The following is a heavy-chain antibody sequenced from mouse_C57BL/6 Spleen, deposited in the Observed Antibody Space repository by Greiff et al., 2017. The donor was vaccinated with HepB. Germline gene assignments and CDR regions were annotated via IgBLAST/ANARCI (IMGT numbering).Heavy chain of an antibody. V-gene: IGHV14-2*01. D-gene: IGHD1-1*01. J-gene: IGHJ2*01. CDR1: GFNIKDYY. CDR2: IDPEDGET. CDR3: ASGYYGSSPLFDY. Sequence: EVKLMESGAELVKPGASVKLSCTASGFNIKDYYMHWVKQRTEQGLEWIGRIDPEDGETKYAPKFQGKATITADTSSNTAYLQLSSLTSEDTAVYYCASGYYGSSPLFDYWGQGTTLTVSS.